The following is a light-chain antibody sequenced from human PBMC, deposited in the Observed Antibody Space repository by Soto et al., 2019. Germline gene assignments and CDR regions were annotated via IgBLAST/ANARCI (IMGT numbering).Light chain of an antibody. V-gene: IGLV1-44*01. CDR3: AAWDDSLNGREV. J-gene: IGLJ1*01. CDR1: SSNIGSNS. CDR2: SNN. Sequence: QSVLTQPPSASVTPGQRVTISCSGSSSNIGSNSVNWYRQLPGAAPKLLIYSNNQRPSGVPDRFSGSKSGTSASLAISGLQSEDEADYYCAAWDDSLNGREVFGTGTKVTVL.